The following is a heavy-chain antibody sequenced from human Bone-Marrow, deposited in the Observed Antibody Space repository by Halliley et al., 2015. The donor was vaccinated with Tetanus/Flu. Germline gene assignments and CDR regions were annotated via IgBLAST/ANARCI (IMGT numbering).Heavy chain of an antibody. D-gene: IGHD2-15*01. CDR1: GDSIGSDKW. V-gene: IGHV4-4*02. CDR3: ARDIEAGAVFDP. CDR2: ISHRGTT. J-gene: IGHJ5*02. Sequence: SLRLSCAVSGDSIGSDKWWTWVRQPPGKGLEWIGEISHRGTTNYSPSLMSRVAISVDKSKNQFSLKLTSVTAADTAVYYCARDIEAGAVFDPWGQGTLVTVSS.